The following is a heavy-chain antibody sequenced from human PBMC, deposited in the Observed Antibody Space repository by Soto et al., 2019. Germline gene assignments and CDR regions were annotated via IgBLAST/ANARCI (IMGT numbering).Heavy chain of an antibody. J-gene: IGHJ3*02. CDR3: ASKFGELLADAFDI. Sequence: QVQLQESGPGLVKPSGTLSLTCTVSNASISSRKWWTWVLQTPGKGLEWIGEIYHSGSINHNPSLKSRVTMSVDKSKNQFSLKMTSVTAADTAVYYCASKFGELLADAFDIWGQGTVVTVSS. CDR1: NASISSRKW. D-gene: IGHD3-10*01. V-gene: IGHV4-4*02. CDR2: IYHSGSI.